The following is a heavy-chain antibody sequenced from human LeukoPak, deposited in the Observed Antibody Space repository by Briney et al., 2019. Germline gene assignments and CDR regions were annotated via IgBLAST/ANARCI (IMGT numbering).Heavy chain of an antibody. D-gene: IGHD3-3*01. CDR1: GGTFSSYA. V-gene: IGHV1-69*06. CDR2: IIPIFGTA. Sequence: ASVKVSCKASGGTFSSYAISWVRQAPGQGLEWMGGIIPIFGTANYAQKFQGRVTITADKSTSTAYMELSSLRSEDTAVYYCARSLGFLEWLEDYWGQGTLVTVSS. CDR3: ARSLGFLEWLEDY. J-gene: IGHJ4*02.